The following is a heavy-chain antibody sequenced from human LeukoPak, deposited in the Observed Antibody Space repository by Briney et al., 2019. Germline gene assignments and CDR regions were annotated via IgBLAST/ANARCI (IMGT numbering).Heavy chain of an antibody. CDR2: IWNDGSDK. V-gene: IGHV3-33*01. CDR3: ARDGWELLRDLGPLNY. CDR1: GFTFSTYG. Sequence: GGSLRLSCAASGFTFSTYGMHWVRQAPGKGLEWVAVIWNDGSDKYYADSVKGRFTISRDNSRNTLYLQMNSLGGEDTAVYYCARDGWELLRDLGPLNYWGQGTLVTVSS. D-gene: IGHD1-26*01. J-gene: IGHJ4*02.